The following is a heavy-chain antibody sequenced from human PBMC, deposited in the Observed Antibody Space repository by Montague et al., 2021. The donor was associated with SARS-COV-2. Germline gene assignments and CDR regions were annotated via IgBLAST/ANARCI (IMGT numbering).Heavy chain of an antibody. CDR2: SYYSGST. CDR3: ARGRRYSSTWYGALDP. Sequence: TLSLTCTVSRGSISSGGNYWSWIHQHPVKGLEWIGYSYYSGSTYYNPSLKSRVSISVDTSKNQFSLKLSSVTAADTAVYYCARGRRYSSTWYGALDPWGQGMQVPVSS. J-gene: IGHJ5*02. D-gene: IGHD6-13*01. V-gene: IGHV4-31*03. CDR1: RGSISSGGNY.